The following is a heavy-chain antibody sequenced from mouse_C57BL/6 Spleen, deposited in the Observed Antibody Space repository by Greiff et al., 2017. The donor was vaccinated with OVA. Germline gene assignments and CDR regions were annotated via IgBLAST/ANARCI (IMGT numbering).Heavy chain of an antibody. CDR1: GYTFTSYT. D-gene: IGHD2-2*01. Sequence: VKLVESGAELARPGASVKMSCKASGYTFTSYTLHWVKQRPGQGLEWIGYINPSSGYTKYNQKFKDKATLTADKSSSTAYMQLSSLTSEDSAVSFCAYGFSYWYFDVWGTGTTVTVSS. CDR3: AYGFSYWYFDV. J-gene: IGHJ1*03. V-gene: IGHV1-4*01. CDR2: INPSSGYT.